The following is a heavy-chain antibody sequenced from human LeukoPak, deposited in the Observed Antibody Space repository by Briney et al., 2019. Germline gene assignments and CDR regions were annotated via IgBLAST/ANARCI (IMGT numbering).Heavy chain of an antibody. CDR3: ARGRSGYGPFDAFDI. CDR1: GYTFSSYA. Sequence: GGSLRLSCTASGYTFSSYAMTWVRQAPGEGLEWVSAISGSGANTYYADSVKGRFAASRDNSKDTLYLQMRSLRAEDTAVYYCARGRSGYGPFDAFDIWGHGTWVTVSS. V-gene: IGHV3-23*01. J-gene: IGHJ3*02. CDR2: ISGSGANT. D-gene: IGHD3-22*01.